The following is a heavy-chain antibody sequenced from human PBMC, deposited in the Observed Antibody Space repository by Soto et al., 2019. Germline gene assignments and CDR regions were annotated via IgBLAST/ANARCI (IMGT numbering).Heavy chain of an antibody. CDR1: GFTFSSYA. CDR2: ISYDGSNK. CDR3: AREGPYYFDY. J-gene: IGHJ4*02. Sequence: GGSLRLSCAASGFTFSSYAMHWVRQAPGKGLEWVAVISYDGSNKYYADSVKGRFTISRDNSKNTLYLQMNSLRAEDTAVYYCAREGPYYFDYWGQGTLVTVSS. V-gene: IGHV3-30-3*01.